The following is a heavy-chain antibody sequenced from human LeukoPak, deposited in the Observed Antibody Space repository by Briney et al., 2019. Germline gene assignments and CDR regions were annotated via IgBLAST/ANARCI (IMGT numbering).Heavy chain of an antibody. Sequence: GGSLRLSCAASGFTFSSYWMHWVRQAPGKGLVWVSRINTDGSSTSYADSVKGRFTISRDNAKNTLYLQMNSLRAEDTAVYYCARVGIAAAGIDYWGQGTLVTVSS. CDR3: ARVGIAAAGIDY. D-gene: IGHD6-13*01. CDR2: INTDGSST. CDR1: GFTFSSYW. V-gene: IGHV3-74*01. J-gene: IGHJ4*02.